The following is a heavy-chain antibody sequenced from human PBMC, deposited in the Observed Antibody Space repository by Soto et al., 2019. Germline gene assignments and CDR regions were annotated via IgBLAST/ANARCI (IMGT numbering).Heavy chain of an antibody. CDR1: GGSISSSSYY. Sequence: SETLSLTCTVSGGSISSSSYYWGWIRQPPGKGLEWIGSIYYSGSTYYNPSLKSRVTISVDTSKNQFSLKLSSVTAADTAVYYCARDLGYYDYIWGSYRPHAFDIWGQGTMVTVSS. CDR3: ARDLGYYDYIWGSYRPHAFDI. CDR2: IYYSGST. J-gene: IGHJ3*02. V-gene: IGHV4-39*07. D-gene: IGHD3-16*02.